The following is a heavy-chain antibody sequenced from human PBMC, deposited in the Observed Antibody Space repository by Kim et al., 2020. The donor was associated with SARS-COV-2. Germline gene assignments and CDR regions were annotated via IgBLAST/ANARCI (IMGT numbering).Heavy chain of an antibody. CDR1: GFSFSTYA. CDR2: IYSGGTNI. CDR3: AKTQLAYYFDN. D-gene: IGHD6-13*01. Sequence: GGSLRLSCAASGFSFSTYAMSWVREVPGKGLEWVSVIYSGGTNIHYLDSVKGRFTISRDDSKSTLYLQMNSLRAEDTALYYCAKTQLAYYFDNWGQGTLV. J-gene: IGHJ4*02. V-gene: IGHV3-23*03.